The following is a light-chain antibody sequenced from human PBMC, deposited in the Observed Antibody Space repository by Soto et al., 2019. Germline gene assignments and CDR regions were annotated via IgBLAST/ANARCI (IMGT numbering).Light chain of an antibody. V-gene: IGKV4-1*01. J-gene: IGKJ1*01. CDR1: QSVLYSSNNKNY. CDR3: QQYYSTPPT. Sequence: DIVMTHSPCSLAVSLGERATINCKSSQSVLYSSNNKNYLAWYQQKPGQPPKLLIYWASTRESGVPDRFSGSGSGTDFTLTISSLQAEDVAVYYCQQYYSTPPTFGQGTKVDNK. CDR2: WAS.